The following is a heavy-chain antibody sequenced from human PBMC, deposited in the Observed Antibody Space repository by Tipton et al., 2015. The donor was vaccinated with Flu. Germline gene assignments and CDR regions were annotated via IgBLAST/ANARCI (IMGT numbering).Heavy chain of an antibody. D-gene: IGHD2-15*01. Sequence: TLSFTCTVSVGSISSSSYYWGWIRQPPGKGLEWIGSIYYSGSTYYNPSLKSRVTISVDTSKNQFSLKLSSVTAADTAVYYCARAPIVVVVAAWRESIPSWFDPWGQGTLVTVS. CDR2: IYYSGST. J-gene: IGHJ5*02. V-gene: IGHV4-39*07. CDR3: ARAPIVVVVAAWRESIPSWFDP. CDR1: VGSISSSSYY.